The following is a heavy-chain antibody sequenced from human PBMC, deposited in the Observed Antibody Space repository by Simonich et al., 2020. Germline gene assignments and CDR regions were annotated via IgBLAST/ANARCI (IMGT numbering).Heavy chain of an antibody. CDR3: ARDRAARYYYYYYMDV. D-gene: IGHD6-6*01. J-gene: IGHJ6*03. V-gene: IGHV1-2*02. Sequence: QVQLVQSGAEVKKPGASVKVSCKASGYTFTGYYMHWVRQAPGQGLEWWGRINPNRGGTNNAKKFQGRVTMTRDTSISTAYMELIRLRSDDTAVYYCARDRAARYYYYYYMDVWGKGTTVTVSS. CDR2: INPNRGGT. CDR1: GYTFTGYY.